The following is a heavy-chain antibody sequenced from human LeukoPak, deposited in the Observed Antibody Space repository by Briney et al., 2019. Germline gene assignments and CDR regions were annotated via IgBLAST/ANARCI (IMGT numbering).Heavy chain of an antibody. CDR1: GDSVSSNSAA. V-gene: IGHV6-1*01. D-gene: IGHD1-7*01. CDR3: VRGITGTTTFDY. Sequence: SQTLSLTCAISGDSVSSNSAAWNWIRQSPSRGLEWLGRTYYRSKWYKGYAVSVKSRITINPDTSKNQFSLQVNSVTPGDTAVYYCVRGITGTTTFDYWGQGTLVTVSS. J-gene: IGHJ4*02. CDR2: TYYRSKWYK.